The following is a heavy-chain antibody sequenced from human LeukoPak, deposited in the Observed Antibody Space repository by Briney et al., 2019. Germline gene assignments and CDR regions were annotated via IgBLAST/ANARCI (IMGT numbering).Heavy chain of an antibody. J-gene: IGHJ4*02. Sequence: GGSLRLSCAASGFTFSSYAMSWVRQAPGKGLEWVSLISGNAGSTYYADSVKGRFTISRDITKNTLYLQMNSLRAEDTAVYYCAKDRYDILTVDYWGQGTLVTVSS. CDR3: AKDRYDILTVDY. CDR1: GFTFSSYA. CDR2: ISGNAGST. D-gene: IGHD3-9*01. V-gene: IGHV3-23*01.